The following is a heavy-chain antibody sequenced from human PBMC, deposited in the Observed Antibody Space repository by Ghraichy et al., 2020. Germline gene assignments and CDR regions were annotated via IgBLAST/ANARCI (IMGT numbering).Heavy chain of an antibody. V-gene: IGHV4-39*07. D-gene: IGHD2-15*01. Sequence: SETLSLTCTVSGGSISNNNYYWAWVRQPPGKGLEWIGSIYYSGSTYYNPSLKSRLTIAVDMSKNQFSLKLSSVTAADTAIYYCTTEVSSAAHFWGQGTLITVSS. J-gene: IGHJ4*02. CDR1: GGSISNNNYY. CDR2: IYYSGST. CDR3: TTEVSSAAHF.